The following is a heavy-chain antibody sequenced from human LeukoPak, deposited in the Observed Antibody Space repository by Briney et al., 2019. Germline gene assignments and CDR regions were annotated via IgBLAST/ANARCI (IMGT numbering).Heavy chain of an antibody. CDR1: GYTLTSYF. CDR3: ARVPTYYDFWSGYYYNWFDP. J-gene: IGHJ5*02. D-gene: IGHD3-3*01. Sequence: ASVKVSCKASGYTLTSYFMHLVRQAPGQGLEWMGLINPSNGYTNFAQKFQGRVTMTRDTSTSTVYVELSSLTSEDTATYYCARVPTYYDFWSGYYYNWFDPWGQGTLVTVSS. V-gene: IGHV1-46*01. CDR2: INPSNGYT.